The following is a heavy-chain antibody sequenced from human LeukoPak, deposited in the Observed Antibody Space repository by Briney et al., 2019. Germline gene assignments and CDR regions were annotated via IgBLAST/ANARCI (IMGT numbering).Heavy chain of an antibody. CDR1: GASISSWY. CDR2: IHGSGYS. CDR3: ARETMLAGFASGLGFNY. J-gene: IGHJ4*02. V-gene: IGHV4-59*01. Sequence: SETPSLTCTVSGASISSWYWSWIRQPPGKGLEWIGNIHGSGYSNYNPSLKSRLSMSLDTSRNQFSLNLTSVTAADTATYYCARETMLAGFASGLGFNYWGQGILVIVSS. D-gene: IGHD6-19*01.